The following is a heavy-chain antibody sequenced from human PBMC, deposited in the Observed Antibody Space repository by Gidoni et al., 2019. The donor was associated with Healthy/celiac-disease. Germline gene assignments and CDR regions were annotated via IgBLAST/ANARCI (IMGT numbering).Heavy chain of an antibody. CDR2: IRSKANSYAT. Sequence: EVQLVESGGGLVQPGGSLKLSCAASGFTFSGSAMHWVRQASGKGLEWVGRIRSKANSYATAYAASVKGRFTISRDDSKNTAYLQMNSLKTEDTAVYYCTRLGEPAAIVDGSDYWGQGTLVTVSS. D-gene: IGHD2-2*01. CDR3: TRLGEPAAIVDGSDY. V-gene: IGHV3-73*02. J-gene: IGHJ4*02. CDR1: GFTFSGSA.